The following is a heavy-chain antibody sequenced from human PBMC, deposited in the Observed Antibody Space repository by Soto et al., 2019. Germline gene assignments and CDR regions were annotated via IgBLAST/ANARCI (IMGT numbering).Heavy chain of an antibody. CDR1: GYTFTSYG. J-gene: IGHJ4*02. Sequence: QVQLVQSGAEVKKPGASVKVSCKASGYTFTSYGISWVRQAPGQGLEWMGWISAYNGNTNYAQKLQGRVTMTTDTPTRTAYMELRSLRSDDTAVYYCARDSPSLYGSGSYPTLDYWGQGTLVTVSS. CDR2: ISAYNGNT. V-gene: IGHV1-18*01. CDR3: ARDSPSLYGSGSYPTLDY. D-gene: IGHD3-10*01.